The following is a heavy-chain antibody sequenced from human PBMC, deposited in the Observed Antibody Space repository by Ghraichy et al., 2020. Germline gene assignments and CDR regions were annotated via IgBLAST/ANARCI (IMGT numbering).Heavy chain of an antibody. D-gene: IGHD3-10*01. Sequence: ASVKVSCKASGYTFTSYGISWVRQAPGQGLEWMGWISAYNGNTNYAQKLQGRVTMTTDTSTSTAYMELRSLRSDDTAVYYCARTRITMVRGREDYWGQGTLVTVSS. V-gene: IGHV1-18*04. CDR1: GYTFTSYG. CDR3: ARTRITMVRGREDY. CDR2: ISAYNGNT. J-gene: IGHJ4*02.